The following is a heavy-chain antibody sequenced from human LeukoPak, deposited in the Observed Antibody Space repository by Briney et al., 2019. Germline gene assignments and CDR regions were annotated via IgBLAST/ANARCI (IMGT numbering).Heavy chain of an antibody. CDR2: IKQDGSEE. Sequence: PGGSLRLSXAASGFTFSSYWMSWVRQSPGKGREWVANIKQDGSEEYYVDSVKGRFTISRDNAKNSLYLQMNSLRAEDTAVYYCARAWWELSADYWGQGTLVTVSS. J-gene: IGHJ4*02. D-gene: IGHD1-26*01. CDR3: ARAWWELSADY. V-gene: IGHV3-7*01. CDR1: GFTFSSYW.